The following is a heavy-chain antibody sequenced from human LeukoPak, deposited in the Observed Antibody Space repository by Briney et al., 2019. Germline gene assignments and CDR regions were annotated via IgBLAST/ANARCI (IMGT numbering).Heavy chain of an antibody. CDR3: ATAPVAGIPIYYFDY. CDR2: ISGSGGST. J-gene: IGHJ4*02. CDR1: GFTFSSYA. V-gene: IGHV3-23*01. Sequence: GGSLRLSCAASGFTFSSYAMSWVRQAPGRGLEWVSAISGSGGSTYYADSVKGRFTISRDNSKNTLYLQMNSLRAEDTAVYYRATAPVAGIPIYYFDYWGQGTLVTVSS. D-gene: IGHD2-15*01.